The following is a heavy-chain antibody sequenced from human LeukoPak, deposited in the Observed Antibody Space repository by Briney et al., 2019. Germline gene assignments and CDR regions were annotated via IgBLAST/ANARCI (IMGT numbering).Heavy chain of an antibody. CDR2: IYYSGST. D-gene: IGHD6-13*01. Sequence: SETLSLTCTVSGGSISSYYWSWIRQPPGKGLEWIGYIYYSGSTNYNPSLKSRLTISVDTSKNQFSLKLSSVTAADTAVYYCARATGYSSSWHGNDAFDIWGQGTMVTVSS. V-gene: IGHV4-59*01. CDR1: GGSISSYY. CDR3: ARATGYSSSWHGNDAFDI. J-gene: IGHJ3*02.